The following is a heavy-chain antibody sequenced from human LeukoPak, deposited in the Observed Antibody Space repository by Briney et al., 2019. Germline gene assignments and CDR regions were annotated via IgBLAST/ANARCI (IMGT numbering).Heavy chain of an antibody. D-gene: IGHD4-11*01. CDR1: GGPISNSDYY. Sequence: SSETLSLTCTVSGGPISNSDYYWGWIRQPPGEGLEWIGSIYYRGNTYYNPSLKSRVTVSLDTSKNQFSLKLSSVTAADTAVYYCARQGFQTTVKYWFDPWGQGTLVTVSS. CDR3: ARQGFQTTVKYWFDP. V-gene: IGHV4-39*01. J-gene: IGHJ5*02. CDR2: IYYRGNT.